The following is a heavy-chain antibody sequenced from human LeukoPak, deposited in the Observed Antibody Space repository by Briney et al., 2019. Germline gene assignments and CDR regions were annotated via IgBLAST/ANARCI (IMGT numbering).Heavy chain of an antibody. CDR1: GFTFSSYN. CDR2: ITSSSSYI. D-gene: IGHD4-17*01. CDR3: AIRTTVTTYVY. Sequence: PGGSLRLSCAASGFTFSSYNMNWVRQAPGKGLEWVSSITSSSSYIYYADSVKGRFTISRDNAKNSLYLQINSLRAEDTAVYYCAIRTTVTTYVYWGQGTLVTVSS. J-gene: IGHJ4*02. V-gene: IGHV3-21*01.